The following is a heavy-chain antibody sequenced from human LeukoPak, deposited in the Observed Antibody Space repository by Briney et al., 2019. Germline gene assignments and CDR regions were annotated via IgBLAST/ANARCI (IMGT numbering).Heavy chain of an antibody. J-gene: IGHJ4*02. D-gene: IGHD2-21*01. V-gene: IGHV3-30*02. CDR1: GFSFSSYG. Sequence: GGSLRLSCAASGFSFSSYGMHWVRQAPGKGLEWVAFIRYDGSNKYYADSVKGRFTISRDNAKNTLYLQMNSLRAEDTAVYYCARGCPSLSIGGYCPFDYWGQGTLVTVSS. CDR3: ARGCPSLSIGGYCPFDY. CDR2: IRYDGSNK.